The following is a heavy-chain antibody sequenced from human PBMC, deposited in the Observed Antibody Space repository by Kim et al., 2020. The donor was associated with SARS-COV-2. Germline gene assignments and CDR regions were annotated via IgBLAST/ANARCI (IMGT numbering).Heavy chain of an antibody. Sequence: YGPSLKSRVTISVDTAKNQFSLKLSSVTAADTAVYYCARPGSGYYSGYFDYWGQGTLVTVSS. V-gene: IGHV4-39*01. CDR3: ARPGSGYYSGYFDY. D-gene: IGHD3-22*01. J-gene: IGHJ4*02.